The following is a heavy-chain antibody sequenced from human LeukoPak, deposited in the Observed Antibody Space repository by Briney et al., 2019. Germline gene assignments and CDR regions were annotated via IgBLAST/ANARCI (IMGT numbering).Heavy chain of an antibody. J-gene: IGHJ4*02. D-gene: IGHD3-22*01. CDR1: GFTFSSYG. CDR2: IRYDGSNK. CDR3: AKGGAYYDSSGNAFDY. Sequence: AGGSLRLSCAASGFTFSSYGMHWVRQAPGKGLEWVAFIRYDGSNKYYADSVKGRFTISRDNSKNTLYLQMNSLRAEDTAVYYCAKGGAYYDSSGNAFDYWGQGTLVTVSS. V-gene: IGHV3-30*02.